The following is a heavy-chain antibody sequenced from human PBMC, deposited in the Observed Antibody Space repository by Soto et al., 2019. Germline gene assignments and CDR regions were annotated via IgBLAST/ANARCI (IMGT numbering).Heavy chain of an antibody. CDR1: GFTVSSNY. CDR3: ARDYCTNGVCYFDY. Sequence: EVQLVESGGGLVQPGGSLRLSCAASGFTVSSNYMSWVRQAPGKGLEWVSVIYSGGSTYYADSVKGRFTISRHNSKNTLYLQINSLRAEDTAVYYCARDYCTNGVCYFDYWGQGTLVTVSS. J-gene: IGHJ4*02. V-gene: IGHV3-53*04. D-gene: IGHD2-8*01. CDR2: IYSGGST.